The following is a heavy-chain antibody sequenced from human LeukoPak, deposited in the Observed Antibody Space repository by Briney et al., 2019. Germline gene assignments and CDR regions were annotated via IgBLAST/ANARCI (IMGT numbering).Heavy chain of an antibody. CDR2: INRSGNII. CDR3: ARGYDILTNAFDY. CDR1: GFTFSSYE. D-gene: IGHD3-9*01. V-gene: IGHV3-48*03. Sequence: TGGSLRLSCAASGFTFSSYEVNWVRQAPGKGLEWVSYINRSGNIIYYAGSVKGRFTISRDNAKNSLYLQMNSLRAEDTAVYYCARGYDILTNAFDYWGQGTLVTVSS. J-gene: IGHJ4*02.